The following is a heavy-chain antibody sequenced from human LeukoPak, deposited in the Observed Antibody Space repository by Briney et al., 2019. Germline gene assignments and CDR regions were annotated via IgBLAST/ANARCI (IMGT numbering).Heavy chain of an antibody. Sequence: PGGSLRLSCVASGFTVSSNYMSWVRQARGKGLEWVSILYSGGNAYYADSVKGRFTISRDNSKNTLYLQMNSLRVEDTAVYYCTRDTGLVVTGTWGQGTLVTVSS. CDR2: LYSGGNA. D-gene: IGHD3-22*01. CDR1: GFTVSSNY. V-gene: IGHV3-53*01. J-gene: IGHJ5*02. CDR3: TRDTGLVVTGT.